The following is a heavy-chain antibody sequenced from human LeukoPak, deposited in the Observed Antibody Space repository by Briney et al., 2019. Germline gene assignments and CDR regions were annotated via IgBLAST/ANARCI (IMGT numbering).Heavy chain of an antibody. CDR3: ASSSRIAVAGYAFDI. D-gene: IGHD6-19*01. CDR2: INSDGSST. J-gene: IGHJ3*02. Sequence: PGGSLRLSCAASGFTFSDYYMSWIRQAPGKGLVWVSRINSDGSSTSYADSVKGRFTISRDNAKNTLYLQMNSLRAEDTAVYYCASSSRIAVAGYAFDIWGQGTMVTVSS. V-gene: IGHV3-74*01. CDR1: GFTFSDYY.